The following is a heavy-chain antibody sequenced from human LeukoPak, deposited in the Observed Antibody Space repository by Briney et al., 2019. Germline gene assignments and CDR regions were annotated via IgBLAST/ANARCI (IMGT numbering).Heavy chain of an antibody. V-gene: IGHV3-20*04. CDR1: GFSFDEYA. CDR3: ARGRDVVVVPAALDY. Sequence: GESLRLSCEASGFSFDEYAMSWVRQAPGKGLEWVSSINWNGGSTGYADSVKGRFTISRDNAKKTLHLQMNSLRAEDTALFYCARGRDVVVVPAALDYWGQGTLVTVSS. CDR2: INWNGGST. J-gene: IGHJ4*02. D-gene: IGHD2-2*01.